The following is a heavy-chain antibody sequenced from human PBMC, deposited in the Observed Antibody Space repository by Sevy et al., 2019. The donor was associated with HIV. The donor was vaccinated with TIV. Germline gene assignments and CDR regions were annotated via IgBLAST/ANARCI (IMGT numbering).Heavy chain of an antibody. CDR1: GFTLTNEF. V-gene: IGHV3-53*01. Sequence: GGSLRLSCAVSGFTLTNEFFSWVRQAPGKGLEWVAVVYSGGATYYADSVKGRFTISRDKSKSTLYLQMKSLRAEDTAVYYCARAVEDYSDSSGWDWYFDLWGRGTLVTVSS. CDR3: ARAVEDYSDSSGWDWYFDL. J-gene: IGHJ2*01. D-gene: IGHD3-22*01. CDR2: VYSGGAT.